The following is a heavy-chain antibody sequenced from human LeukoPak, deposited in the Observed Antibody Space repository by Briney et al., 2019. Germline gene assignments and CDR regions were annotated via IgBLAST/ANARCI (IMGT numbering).Heavy chain of an antibody. D-gene: IGHD2-8*01. CDR1: GYTFTGYY. J-gene: IGHJ4*02. CDR3: ARDEGYCTNGVCYPGYFDY. V-gene: IGHV1-2*02. Sequence: ASVKVSCKASGYTFTGYYMQWVRQAPGQGLEWMGWINPNSGDTNYAQKFQGRVTMTRDTSISTAYMELSRLRSDDTAVYYCARDEGYCTNGVCYPGYFDYWGQGTLVTVSS. CDR2: INPNSGDT.